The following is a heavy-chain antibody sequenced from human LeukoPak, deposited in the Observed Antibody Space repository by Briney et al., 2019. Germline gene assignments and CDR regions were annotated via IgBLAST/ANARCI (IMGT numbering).Heavy chain of an antibody. Sequence: GASVKVSCKVSVYTHTELSMHWVRQAPGKGLEWMGGFDPEDGETIYAQKFQGRVTMTEDTSTDTAYMELSSLRSEDTAVYYCARSSSSSVAPRYYYYYYYMDVWGKGTTVTVSS. CDR3: ARSSSSSVAPRYYYYYYYMDV. CDR2: FDPEDGET. D-gene: IGHD6-6*01. V-gene: IGHV1-24*01. CDR1: VYTHTELS. J-gene: IGHJ6*03.